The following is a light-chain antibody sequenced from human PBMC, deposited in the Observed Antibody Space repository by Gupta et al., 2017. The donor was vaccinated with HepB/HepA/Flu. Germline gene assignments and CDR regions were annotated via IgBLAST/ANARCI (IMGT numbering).Light chain of an antibody. CDR3: QQDKNYPRT. J-gene: IGKJ1*01. Sequence: DIQMTQSPSSLSASVGDRVTITCRASQDINSWLAWYQQKPEKAPKSLIYVASSLQSGVPSRFSGSGSGTNFTLTISILHPEDFATYYCQQDKNYPRTFGQGTKVEIK. V-gene: IGKV1D-16*01. CDR2: VAS. CDR1: QDINSW.